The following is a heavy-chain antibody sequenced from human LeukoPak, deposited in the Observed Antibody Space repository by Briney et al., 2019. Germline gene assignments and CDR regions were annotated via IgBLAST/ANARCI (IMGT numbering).Heavy chain of an antibody. V-gene: IGHV1-69*05. CDR3: ARESRWLQSDY. Sequence: SVKVSCKASGGTFSSYAISWVRQVPGQGLEWMGRIIPIFGTANYAQKFQGGVTITTDESTSTAYMELSSLRSEDTAVYYCARESRWLQSDYWGQGTLVTVSS. J-gene: IGHJ4*02. CDR1: GGTFSSYA. CDR2: IIPIFGTA. D-gene: IGHD5-24*01.